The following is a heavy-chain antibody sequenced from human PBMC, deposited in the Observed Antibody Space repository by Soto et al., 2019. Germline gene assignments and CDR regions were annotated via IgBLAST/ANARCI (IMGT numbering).Heavy chain of an antibody. CDR2: ISHSGIT. V-gene: IGHV4-4*02. CDR3: ARVLRGWFDP. Sequence: PXXTLSLPCAVSGGSLTSANWWTWVLQPPGGGLELIGEISHSGITNYKADLKSRVTMSLDKTKNDVSLKLTSVTAADTAVYYCARVLRGWFDPWGQGTPATVS. CDR1: GGSLTSANW. J-gene: IGHJ5*02.